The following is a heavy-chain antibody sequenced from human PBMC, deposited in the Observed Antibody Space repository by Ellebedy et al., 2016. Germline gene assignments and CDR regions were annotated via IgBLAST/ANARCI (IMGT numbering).Heavy chain of an antibody. J-gene: IGHJ4*02. CDR2: IKSKTDGGTT. CDR3: TTILFGYSSGWYFDY. CDR1: GFTFSNAW. Sequence: GESLKISXAASGFTFSNAWMSWVRQAPGKGLEWVGRIKSKTDGGTTDYAAPVKGRFTISRDDSKNTLYLQMNSLKTEDTAVYYCTTILFGYSSGWYFDYWGQGTLVTVSS. D-gene: IGHD6-19*01. V-gene: IGHV3-15*01.